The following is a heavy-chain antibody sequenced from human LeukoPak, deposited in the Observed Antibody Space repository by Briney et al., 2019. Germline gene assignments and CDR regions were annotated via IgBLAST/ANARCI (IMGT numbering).Heavy chain of an antibody. Sequence: SETLSLTCSVSGGSISSGSSYWTWIRQPPGKGLEWIGYIYYSGSTNYNPSLKSRVTISVDTSKNQFSLKLSSVTAADTAVYYCAREGRTGFGELLYPKIWFDPWGQGTLVTVSS. CDR3: AREGRTGFGELLYPKIWFDP. CDR1: GGSISSGSSY. V-gene: IGHV4-61*01. D-gene: IGHD3-10*01. CDR2: IYYSGST. J-gene: IGHJ5*02.